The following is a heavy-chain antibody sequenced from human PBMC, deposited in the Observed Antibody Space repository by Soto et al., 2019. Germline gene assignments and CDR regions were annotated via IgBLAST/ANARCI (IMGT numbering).Heavy chain of an antibody. Sequence: ASVEVASKASGYTFTKYYMHCVRQARGQGLEGMGIINPSGGSKSYAQKFQGRVTMTRDTSTSTVYMELSSLRSEDTAVYYCARENASTSSLAFGYWGQGTLVTVSS. CDR3: ARENASTSSLAFGY. J-gene: IGHJ4*02. CDR2: INPSGGSK. CDR1: GYTFTKYY. V-gene: IGHV1-46*01. D-gene: IGHD6-6*01.